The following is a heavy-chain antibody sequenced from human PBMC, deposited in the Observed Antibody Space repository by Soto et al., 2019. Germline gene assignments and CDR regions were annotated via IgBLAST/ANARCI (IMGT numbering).Heavy chain of an antibody. J-gene: IGHJ5*01. V-gene: IGHV4-39*01. CDR3: GRVVEGATRHTDPDS. Sequence: SETLSLTCTVSGVSIHNSHSFWAWIRQPPGKGLQFIASVYHNGGAHYNSSLKSRVTISVDTANNQVPLRMRSLTAADTAFYYCGRVVEGATRHTDPDSWGQGILVTVSS. CDR2: VYHNGGA. D-gene: IGHD2-21*01. CDR1: GVSIHNSHSF.